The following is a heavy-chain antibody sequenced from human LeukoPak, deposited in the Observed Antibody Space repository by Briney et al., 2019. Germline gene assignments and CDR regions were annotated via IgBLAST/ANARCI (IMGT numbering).Heavy chain of an antibody. CDR1: GLTFGDYA. CDR3: SRVWFYYGSSDYYFDY. CDR2: IRSKAYVGTT. D-gene: IGHD3-22*01. Sequence: PGGSLRLSCTTSGLTFGDYAMSWVRQAPGKGLEWVGFIRSKAYVGTTEYAASVKGRFTISRDDSKSIAYLQMNSLKIEDTAVYYCSRVWFYYGSSDYYFDYWGQGTLVTVSS. V-gene: IGHV3-49*04. J-gene: IGHJ4*02.